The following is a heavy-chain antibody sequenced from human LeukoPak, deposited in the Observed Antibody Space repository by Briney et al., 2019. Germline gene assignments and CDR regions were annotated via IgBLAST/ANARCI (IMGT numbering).Heavy chain of an antibody. J-gene: IGHJ4*02. CDR3: ARGGPGPNSGSYSRHDY. V-gene: IGHV1-2*02. D-gene: IGHD1-26*01. CDR1: GYNFTGNY. Sequence: GASVKVSCKASGYNFTGNYMHWVRQAPGQGLEWMGWINPKSGGTNYAQNFQGRVTMTRDTSISTAYMGMSRLRSDDTAVYYCARGGPGPNSGSYSRHDYWGQGTLVTVSS. CDR2: INPKSGGT.